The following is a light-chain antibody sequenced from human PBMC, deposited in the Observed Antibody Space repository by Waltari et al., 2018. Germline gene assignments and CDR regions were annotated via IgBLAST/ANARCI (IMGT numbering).Light chain of an antibody. CDR3: QQYYFTPYT. CDR2: AAS. Sequence: DIQMTQSPSSQSASVGDRGTITCRASQYISDSLAWYQQKPGKASKLLLSAASRLKSGVPPRFSGSASGTVYTLTISSLQPDDFATDDCQQYYFTPYTFGQGTKLEIK. V-gene: IGKV1-NL1*01. J-gene: IGKJ2*01. CDR1: QYISDS.